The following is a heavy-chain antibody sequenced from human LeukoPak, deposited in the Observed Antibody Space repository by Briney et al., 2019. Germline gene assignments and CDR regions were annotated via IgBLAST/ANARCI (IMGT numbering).Heavy chain of an antibody. V-gene: IGHV3-53*01. CDR2: IYSGGST. D-gene: IGHD2-2*01. Sequence: GGSLRLSCAASGFTVSSNYMSWVRQAPGKGLEWVSVIYSGGSTYYADSVKGRFTISRDNSKNTLYLQMNSLRAEDTAVYYCARSQGYQLPFDYWGQGTLVTVSS. J-gene: IGHJ4*02. CDR3: ARSQGYQLPFDY. CDR1: GFTVSSNY.